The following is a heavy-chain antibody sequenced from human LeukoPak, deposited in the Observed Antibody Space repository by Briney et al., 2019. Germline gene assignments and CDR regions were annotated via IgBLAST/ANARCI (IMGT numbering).Heavy chain of an antibody. Sequence: GGSLRLSCAASGFTVSSNYMSWVRQAPGKGLEWVSVIYSGDDTYYADSVKGRFTISRDNSKNTLYLQMNSLRAEDTAVYYCARDRGNYDSSGPHAFDIWGQGTMVTVSS. CDR2: IYSGDDT. V-gene: IGHV3-53*05. CDR3: ARDRGNYDSSGPHAFDI. D-gene: IGHD3-22*01. CDR1: GFTVSSNY. J-gene: IGHJ3*02.